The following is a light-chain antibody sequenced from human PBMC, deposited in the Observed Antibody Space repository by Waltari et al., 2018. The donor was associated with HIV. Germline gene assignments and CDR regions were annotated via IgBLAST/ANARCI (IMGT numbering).Light chain of an antibody. J-gene: IGLJ2*01. CDR3: QSYDSSLRASV. Sequence: QSALTQPPSVSGDPGQRVTISCPGPRSNIGAGSFLHWYQHLPGTAPKPLAYSDINRPSGVPDRVSGSKSGTSASLVITGLQAEDEADYYCQSYDSSLRASVFGGGTKLTVL. CDR1: RSNIGAGSF. CDR2: SDI. V-gene: IGLV1-40*01.